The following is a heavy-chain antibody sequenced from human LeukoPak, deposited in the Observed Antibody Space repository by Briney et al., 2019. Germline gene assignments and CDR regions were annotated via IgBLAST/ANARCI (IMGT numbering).Heavy chain of an antibody. J-gene: IGHJ5*02. D-gene: IGHD4-23*01. V-gene: IGHV4-59*08. CDR3: ARHASTVITYTWLDP. Sequence: PGGSLRLSCAASGFTFSSYAMSWVRQAPGKGLEWIGYFYYSGSTNYNPSLKSRVSISVDTSKNQFSLKLSSVTAADTAVYYCARHASTVITYTWLDPWGQGTLVTVSS. CDR2: FYYSGST. CDR1: GFTFSSYA.